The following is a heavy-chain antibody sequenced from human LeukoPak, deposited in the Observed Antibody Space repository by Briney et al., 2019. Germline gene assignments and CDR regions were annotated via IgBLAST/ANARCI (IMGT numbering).Heavy chain of an antibody. CDR2: INPNSGGT. CDR1: GYTFTIYG. D-gene: IGHD2-2*01. V-gene: IGHV1-2*02. J-gene: IGHJ4*02. Sequence: ASVKVSCKASGYTFTIYGISWVRQAPGQGLEWMGWINPNSGGTNYAQKFQGRVTMTRDMSISTAYMELSRLRSDDTAVYYCAXXGYCSSTSCYEPLDYWGQGTLVTVSS. CDR3: AXXGYCSSTSCYEPLDY.